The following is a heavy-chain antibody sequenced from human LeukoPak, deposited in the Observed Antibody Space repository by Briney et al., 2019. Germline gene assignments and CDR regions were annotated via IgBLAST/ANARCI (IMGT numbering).Heavy chain of an antibody. J-gene: IGHJ4*02. D-gene: IGHD6-19*01. CDR3: ARGQQWLEAFDY. CDR1: GFTFTTYD. Sequence: ASVKVSCKASGFTFTTYDIIWVRQATGQGLEWMGWMNPNSGNTDYAQKFQGRVTITRNSSISTAYMELSSLKSEDTAVYYCARGQQWLEAFDYWGLGTLVTVSS. V-gene: IGHV1-8*03. CDR2: MNPNSGNT.